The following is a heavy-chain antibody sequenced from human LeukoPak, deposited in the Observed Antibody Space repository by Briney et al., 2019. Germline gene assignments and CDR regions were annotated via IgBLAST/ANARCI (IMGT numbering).Heavy chain of an antibody. CDR2: MNPNVGNT. D-gene: IGHD4-17*01. V-gene: IGHV1-8*01. Sequence: GASVKVSCKASGYTFTSYDINWVRQAPGQGLEWMGRMNPNVGNTGYAQKFQSRVTLTRDISINTAYMELSSLASEDMAVYFCVRVGLTTLHHWGQGTLVTVSS. CDR1: GYTFTSYD. CDR3: VRVGLTTLHH. J-gene: IGHJ5*02.